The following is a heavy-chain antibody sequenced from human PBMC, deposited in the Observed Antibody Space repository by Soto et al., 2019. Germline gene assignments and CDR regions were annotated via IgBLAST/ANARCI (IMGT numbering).Heavy chain of an antibody. CDR2: INTANENT. V-gene: IGHV1-3*04. D-gene: IGHD3-10*01. Sequence: ASVKVSCKASGYTFSSYAIHWVRQAPGQRLEWMGWINTANENTKYSQKLQGRVTITRDTSASTAYMELSSLRSEDTAVYYCLCDLGGLLWFGELLVVHWYFDLWGRGTLVTVSS. J-gene: IGHJ2*01. CDR1: GYTFSSYA. CDR3: LCDLGGLLWFGELLVVHWYFDL.